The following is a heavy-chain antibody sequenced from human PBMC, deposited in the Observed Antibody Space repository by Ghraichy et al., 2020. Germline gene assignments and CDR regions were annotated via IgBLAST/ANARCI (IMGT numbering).Heavy chain of an antibody. V-gene: IGHV3-30*03. D-gene: IGHD3-10*01. CDR3: ARDGVEWFGEIIRTDY. J-gene: IGHJ4*02. CDR2: ISSDGSSK. CDR1: GFTLRTFG. Sequence: GGSLRLSCAASGFTLRTFGMHWVRQAPGKGLEWLAVISSDGSSKYYADSVEGRFTISRDNLKNTLYLQMNNLRADDTAVYYCARDGVEWFGEIIRTDYWGQGTVVTVSS.